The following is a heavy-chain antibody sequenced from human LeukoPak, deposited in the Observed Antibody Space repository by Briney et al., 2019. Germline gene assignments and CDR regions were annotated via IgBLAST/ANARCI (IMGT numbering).Heavy chain of an antibody. CDR3: ARDLLIAAAGKGGDWFDP. J-gene: IGHJ5*02. CDR2: IYHSGST. Sequence: SETLSLTCTVSGYSISSGYYWGWIRQPPGKGLEWIGSIYHSGSTYYNPSLKSRVTISVDTSKNQFSLKLSSVTAADTAVYYCARDLLIAAAGKGGDWFDPWGQGTLVTVSS. CDR1: GYSISSGYY. D-gene: IGHD6-13*01. V-gene: IGHV4-38-2*02.